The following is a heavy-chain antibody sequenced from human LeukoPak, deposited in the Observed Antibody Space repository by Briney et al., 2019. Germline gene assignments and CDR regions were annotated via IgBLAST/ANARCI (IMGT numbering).Heavy chain of an antibody. J-gene: IGHJ4*02. Sequence: GGSLRLSCTASGFTFSSHEMNWVRQAPGKGLEWVSYISGSGSTIYYADSVKGRFTISRDNDKNSLYLQMNSLRADDTAVYYCARVPLSSGYFDYWAQGSLVTVSS. V-gene: IGHV3-48*03. CDR3: ARVPLSSGYFDY. CDR1: GFTFSSHE. D-gene: IGHD3-3*01. CDR2: ISGSGSTI.